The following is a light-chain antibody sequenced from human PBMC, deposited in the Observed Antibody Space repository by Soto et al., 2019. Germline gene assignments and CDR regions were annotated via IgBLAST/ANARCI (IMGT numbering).Light chain of an antibody. V-gene: IGKV1-12*01. Sequence: DIQMTQSPSSVSASVGDRVAITCRASQDISSWLAWYQQKPGKAPKLLIYAASSLQSAFPSSFSGSGAGTDFTLTISNLQPEDFATYYCQQATTFPTFGGGSKVEIK. CDR1: QDISSW. CDR3: QQATTFPT. J-gene: IGKJ4*01. CDR2: AAS.